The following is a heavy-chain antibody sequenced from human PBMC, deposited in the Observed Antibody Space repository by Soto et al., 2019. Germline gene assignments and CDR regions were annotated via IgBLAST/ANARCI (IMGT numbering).Heavy chain of an antibody. V-gene: IGHV3-30-3*01. CDR3: ARDWETSQNGLIES. CDR1: CFTFSSYA. J-gene: IGHJ4*02. D-gene: IGHD1-26*01. Sequence: GSLRLSCVASCFTFSSYALHWFRQAPGKVLEWVAVTSYDGSNKYYADSVEGRFTISRDNSKNTLYLQTSSLTTEDTAMYYCARDWETSQNGLIESLGQGTLVIVSS. CDR2: TSYDGSNK.